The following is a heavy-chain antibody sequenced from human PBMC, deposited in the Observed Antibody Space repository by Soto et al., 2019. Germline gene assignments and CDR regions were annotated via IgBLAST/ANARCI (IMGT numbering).Heavy chain of an antibody. CDR2: INPSGGST. Sequence: ASGKVSCKASGYTFTSYYMHWVRQAPGQGLEWMGIINPSGGSTSYAQKFQGRVTMTRDTSTSTVYMELSSLRSEDTAVYYCAREDCSGGSCYSSTFDYWGQGTLVTVSS. V-gene: IGHV1-46*01. D-gene: IGHD2-15*01. J-gene: IGHJ4*02. CDR3: AREDCSGGSCYSSTFDY. CDR1: GYTFTSYY.